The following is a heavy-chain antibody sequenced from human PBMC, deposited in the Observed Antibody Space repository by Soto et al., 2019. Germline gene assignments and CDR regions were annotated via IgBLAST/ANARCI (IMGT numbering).Heavy chain of an antibody. CDR3: ARLGGFYQSLDP. V-gene: IGHV4-59*08. CDR2: IYYTGTT. J-gene: IGHJ5*02. CDR1: GGSISSYY. D-gene: IGHD3-22*01. Sequence: SETLSLTCTVSGGSISSYYWSWIRQPPGKGLEWIGYIYYTGTTTYNPSIKSRVTISVDSSKNQFSLNLTSVSAADTAVYYCARLGGFYQSLDPWGPGILVTV.